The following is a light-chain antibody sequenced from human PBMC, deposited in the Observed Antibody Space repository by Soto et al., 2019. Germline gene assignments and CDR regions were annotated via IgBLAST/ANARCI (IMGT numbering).Light chain of an antibody. Sequence: EVVLTQSPATLSVSPGERATLSCRASQSVSTNLAWYQQRPGQAPRLLIYGASARATGIPDRFSGSGAGTEFTLTISSLQSEDFAVYYCQQYGSSPRYTFGQGTKLEIK. J-gene: IGKJ2*01. CDR3: QQYGSSPRYT. CDR2: GAS. V-gene: IGKV3-15*01. CDR1: QSVSTN.